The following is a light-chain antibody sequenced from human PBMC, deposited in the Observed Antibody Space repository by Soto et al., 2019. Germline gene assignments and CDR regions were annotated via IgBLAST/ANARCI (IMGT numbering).Light chain of an antibody. Sequence: DIKMTQTPLSLSVSPGQPASISCKSSQSLLHSDGKTYLYWYLQKPGQPPQLLLYEASSRFSGVPDRFSGSXSGTDXTXXXXRVEAEDVGVYYCMQSVQLPRTFGGGTKVEIK. CDR2: EAS. V-gene: IGKV2D-29*01. CDR1: QSLLHSDGKTY. CDR3: MQSVQLPRT. J-gene: IGKJ4*01.